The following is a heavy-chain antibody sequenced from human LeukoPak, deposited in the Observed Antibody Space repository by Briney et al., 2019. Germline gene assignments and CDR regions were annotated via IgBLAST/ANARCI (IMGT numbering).Heavy chain of an antibody. D-gene: IGHD6-13*01. CDR2: ISWNSGSI. J-gene: IGHJ6*02. CDR1: GFTFDDYA. V-gene: IGHV3-9*01. CDR3: AKDRSSSWYWDYGMDV. Sequence: GGSLRPSCAASGFTFDDYAMHWVRQAPGKGLEWVSGISWNSGSIGYADSVKGRFTISRDNAKNSLYLQMNSLRAEDTALYYCAKDRSSSWYWDYGMDVWGQGTTVTVSS.